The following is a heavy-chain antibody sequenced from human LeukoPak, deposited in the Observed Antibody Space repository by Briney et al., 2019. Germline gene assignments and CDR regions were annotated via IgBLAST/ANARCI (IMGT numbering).Heavy chain of an antibody. D-gene: IGHD3-22*01. CDR1: GGTFSSYA. Sequence: ASVKVSCKASGGTFSSYAISWVRQAPGQGLEWMGGIIPIFGTANYAQKFQGRVTITADESTSTAYMELSSLRSEDTAVYYCARDGGYYYDSSGVLDYWGQGTLVTVSS. CDR2: IIPIFGTA. V-gene: IGHV1-69*13. J-gene: IGHJ4*02. CDR3: ARDGGYYYDSSGVLDY.